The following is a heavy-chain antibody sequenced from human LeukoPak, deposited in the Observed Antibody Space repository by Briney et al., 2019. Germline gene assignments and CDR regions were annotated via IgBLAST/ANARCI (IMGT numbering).Heavy chain of an antibody. CDR1: GLTFNTHT. J-gene: IGHJ4*02. D-gene: IGHD2-15*01. Sequence: GGSLRPSCSASGLTFNTHTMHWVRQAPGKGLEYVSSIGGDGGDTYYGDSLEGRFSISRDNPKNTLYLQMSSLRPEDTAVYYCVKDRGGTWAFDCWGQGTLVTVSS. V-gene: IGHV3-64D*09. CDR2: IGGDGGDT. CDR3: VKDRGGTWAFDC.